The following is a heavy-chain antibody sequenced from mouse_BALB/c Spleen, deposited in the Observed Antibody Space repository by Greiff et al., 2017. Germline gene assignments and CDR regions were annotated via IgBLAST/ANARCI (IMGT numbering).Heavy chain of an antibody. CDR1: GYTFTSYW. CDR2: IDPSDSYT. Sequence: QVQLQQPGAELVKPGASVKLSCKASGYTFTSYWMHWVKQRPGQGLEWIGEIDPSDSYTNYNQKFKGKATLTVDKSSSTAYMQLSSLTSEDSAVYYCARGAGTGFAYWGQGTLVTVSA. J-gene: IGHJ3*01. D-gene: IGHD4-1*01. V-gene: IGHV1-69*02. CDR3: ARGAGTGFAY.